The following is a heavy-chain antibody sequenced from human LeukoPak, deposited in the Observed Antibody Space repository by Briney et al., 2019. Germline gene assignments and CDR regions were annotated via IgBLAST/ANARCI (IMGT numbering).Heavy chain of an antibody. D-gene: IGHD2-8*01. Sequence: GGSLRLSCAASGFTFSSYWMHWVRQAPEKGLEWVSRLNTDGSSTSYADSVKGRFTISRDNAKNTLYLQMNSLRVEDTAVYYCARDQMGYFDYWGQGILLTVSS. CDR3: ARDQMGYFDY. V-gene: IGHV3-74*01. CDR1: GFTFSSYW. J-gene: IGHJ4*02. CDR2: LNTDGSST.